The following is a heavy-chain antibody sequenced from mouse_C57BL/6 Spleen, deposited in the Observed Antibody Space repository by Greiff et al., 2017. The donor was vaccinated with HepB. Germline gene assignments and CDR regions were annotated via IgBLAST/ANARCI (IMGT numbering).Heavy chain of an antibody. CDR1: GYAFSSSW. D-gene: IGHD1-1*01. CDR2: IYPGDGDT. J-gene: IGHJ4*01. Sequence: QVQLQQSGPELVKPGASVKISCKASGYAFSSSWMNWVKQRPGKGLEWIGRIYPGDGDTNYNGQFKGKATLTADKSSSTAYMQLSSLTSEDSAVYFCARSDYYGSAMDYWGQGTSVTVSS. CDR3: ARSDYYGSAMDY. V-gene: IGHV1-82*01.